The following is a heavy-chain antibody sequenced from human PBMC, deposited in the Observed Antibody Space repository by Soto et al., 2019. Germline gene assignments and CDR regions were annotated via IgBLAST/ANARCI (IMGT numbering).Heavy chain of an antibody. Sequence: QITLKESGPTLVKPTQTLTLTCTFSGFSLSTGGVGVGWIRQPPGKALEWLALIYWDDDKRYRTSLQNRLTLNAYTSYTQAVLSISNMGPDDTATYSCAHRNVEVVGGSTHAFNFWGQGALLTVSS. CDR2: IYWDDDK. V-gene: IGHV2-5*02. J-gene: IGHJ4*02. CDR3: AHRNVEVVGGSTHAFNF. CDR1: GFSLSTGGVG. D-gene: IGHD2-15*01.